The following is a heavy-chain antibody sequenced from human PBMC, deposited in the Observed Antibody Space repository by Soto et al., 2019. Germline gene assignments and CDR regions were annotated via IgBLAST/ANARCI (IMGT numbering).Heavy chain of an antibody. D-gene: IGHD3-22*01. V-gene: IGHV3-15*07. J-gene: IGHJ4*01. CDR3: TTDSYSTIIIVRFDY. CDR1: GFTFSNAW. Sequence: GGSLRLSCAASGFTFSNAWINWVRQAPGKGLEWVGRIKSKNDGGTTDYAEPVKGRFAISRDDSNNMVYLQMNSLKIEDTAFYYCTTDSYSTIIIVRFDYWGHGTLVTVSS. CDR2: IKSKNDGGTT.